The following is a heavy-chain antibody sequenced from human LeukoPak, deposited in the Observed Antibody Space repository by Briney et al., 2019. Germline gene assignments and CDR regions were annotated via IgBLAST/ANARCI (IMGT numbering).Heavy chain of an antibody. CDR3: ARGAKQQLVLYYYYYMDV. V-gene: IGHV4-59*01. Sequence: PSETLSLTCTVSGGSISSYYWSWIRQPPGKGLEWIGYIYYSGSTNYNPSLKSRVTISVDTSKNQFSLKLSSVTAADTAVYYCARGAKQQLVLYYYYYMDVWGKGTTVTISS. D-gene: IGHD6-13*01. CDR1: GGSISSYY. J-gene: IGHJ6*03. CDR2: IYYSGST.